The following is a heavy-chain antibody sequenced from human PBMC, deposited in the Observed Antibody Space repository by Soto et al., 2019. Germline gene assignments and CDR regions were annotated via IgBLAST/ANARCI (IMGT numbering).Heavy chain of an antibody. V-gene: IGHV3-7*01. CDR1: GFTFSSYW. J-gene: IGHJ6*03. D-gene: IGHD6-13*01. CDR2: IKQDGSEK. Sequence: EVQMVESGGGLVQPGGSLRLSCAASGFTFSSYWMSWVRQAPGKGLEWVANIKQDGSEKYYVDSVKGRFTISRDNAKNSLYLQMNSLRAEDTAVYYCARVPGIYYYYDMDVWGKGTTVTVSS. CDR3: ARVPGIYYYYDMDV.